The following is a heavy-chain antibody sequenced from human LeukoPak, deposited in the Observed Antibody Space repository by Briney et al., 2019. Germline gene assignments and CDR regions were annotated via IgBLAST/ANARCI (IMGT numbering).Heavy chain of an antibody. CDR3: ARGPNLWFGGGPLDY. J-gene: IGHJ4*02. D-gene: IGHD3-10*01. V-gene: IGHV4-34*01. CDR1: GGSFSNYY. Sequence: SETLSLTCAVYGGSFSNYYWNWIRQPPGKGLEWIGEIYHSGSTNYNPSLKSRVTISVDKSKNQFSLKLSSVTAADTAVYYCARGPNLWFGGGPLDYWGQGTLVTVSS. CDR2: IYHSGST.